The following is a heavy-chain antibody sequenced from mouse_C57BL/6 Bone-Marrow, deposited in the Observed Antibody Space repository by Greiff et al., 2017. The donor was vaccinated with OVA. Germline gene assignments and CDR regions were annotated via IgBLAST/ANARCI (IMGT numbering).Heavy chain of an antibody. J-gene: IGHJ2*01. CDR3: ARRGYYSGPVDY. CDR2: IYTRSGNT. D-gene: IGHD1-1*01. CDR1: GYTFTSYG. V-gene: IGHV1-81*01. Sequence: QVQLQQSGAELARPGASVKLSCKASGYTFTSYGISWVKQRTGQGLEWIGEIYTRSGNTYYTEKFKGKATLTADKSSSTAYMELRSLTSEDSAVYFCARRGYYSGPVDYWGQGTTLTVSS.